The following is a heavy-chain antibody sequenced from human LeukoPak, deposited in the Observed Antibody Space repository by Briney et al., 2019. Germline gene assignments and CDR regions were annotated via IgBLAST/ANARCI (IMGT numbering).Heavy chain of an antibody. CDR2: IYSAGST. CDR1: GFTFSSYW. V-gene: IGHV3-53*01. Sequence: GGSLRLSCAASGFTFSSYWMHWVRQAPGKGLEWVSIIYSAGSTYYADSVRGRFTISRDSSKNTVCLQMNSLRAEDTAVYYCASGGLGARKYYSDPFHYWGQGTLVTVSS. D-gene: IGHD3-10*01. J-gene: IGHJ4*02. CDR3: ASGGLGARKYYSDPFHY.